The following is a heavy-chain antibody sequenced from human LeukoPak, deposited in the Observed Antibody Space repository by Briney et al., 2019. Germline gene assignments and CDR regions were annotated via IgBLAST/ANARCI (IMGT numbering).Heavy chain of an antibody. D-gene: IGHD2-21*01. Sequence: ASVKVSCKASGYTFTGYYMHWARQAPGQGLEWMGWINPNSGGTNYAQKFQGRVTMTRDTSISTAYMELSRLRSDNTAVYYCARARRVFLYWFDPWGQGTLVTVSS. CDR3: ARARRVFLYWFDP. J-gene: IGHJ5*02. V-gene: IGHV1-2*02. CDR2: INPNSGGT. CDR1: GYTFTGYY.